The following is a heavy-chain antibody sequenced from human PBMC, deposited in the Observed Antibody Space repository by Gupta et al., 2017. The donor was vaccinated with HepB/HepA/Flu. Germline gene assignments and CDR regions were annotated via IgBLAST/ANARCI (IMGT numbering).Heavy chain of an antibody. D-gene: IGHD3-16*01. CDR2: FDPDYGEI. Sequence: QVQLVQFGAEVKKPGASVKVSCRVSGNTLIELSMHWVRQCPRKGLDWMGGFDPDYGEIIYVQQFQGRVTRTEDTSTDTAYMELSSLRAEDTVVYCCATGRGGYLYLLCFDYWGQGTMVTVSS. CDR1: GNTLIELS. CDR3: ATGRGGYLYLLCFDY. J-gene: IGHJ4*02. V-gene: IGHV1-24*01.